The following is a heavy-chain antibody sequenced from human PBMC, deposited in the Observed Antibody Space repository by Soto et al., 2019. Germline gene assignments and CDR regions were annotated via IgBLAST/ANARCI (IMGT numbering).Heavy chain of an antibody. CDR1: GFTFSSNG. CDR2: IWYDGNKK. CDR3: VVDTSGLLDY. D-gene: IGHD3-22*01. Sequence: GGSLRLSCAASGFTFSSNGMHWVRQAPGKGLEWVAVIWYDGNKKYYGDSVRGRFTISRDNSKNTLYLEMNSLRAEDTAVYYCVVDTSGLLDYWGQGTQVTVSP. V-gene: IGHV3-33*03. J-gene: IGHJ4*02.